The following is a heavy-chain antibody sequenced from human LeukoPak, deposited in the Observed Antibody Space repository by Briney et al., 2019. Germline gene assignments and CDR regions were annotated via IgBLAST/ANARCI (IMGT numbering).Heavy chain of an antibody. CDR2: INWNGGST. CDR1: GFTFDDYG. V-gene: IGHV3-20*04. J-gene: IGHJ4*02. D-gene: IGHD3-22*01. CDR3: ARSTTYYYDSSGYHLDY. Sequence: GGSLRLSCAASGFTFDDYGMSWVRQAPGKGLEWVSGINWNGGSTGYADSVKGRFTISRDNAKNSLYLQMNSLRAEDTAVYYCARSTTYYYDSSGYHLDYWGQGTLVTVSS.